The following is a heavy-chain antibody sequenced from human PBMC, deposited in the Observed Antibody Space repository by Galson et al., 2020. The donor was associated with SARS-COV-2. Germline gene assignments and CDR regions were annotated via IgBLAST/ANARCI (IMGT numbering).Heavy chain of an antibody. CDR2: ISGSGGRT. V-gene: IGHV3-23*01. CDR1: GFTFSSYA. D-gene: IGHD3-22*01. CDR3: AKVAVTYDSSGYYSPVPYHAFDI. Sequence: GGSLRLSCAASGFTFSSYAMSWVRQAPGKGLEWVSAISGSGGRTYYADSVKGRFTISRDNSKNTLYLQMNSLRAEDTAVYYCAKVAVTYDSSGYYSPVPYHAFDIWGQGTMVTVSS. J-gene: IGHJ3*02.